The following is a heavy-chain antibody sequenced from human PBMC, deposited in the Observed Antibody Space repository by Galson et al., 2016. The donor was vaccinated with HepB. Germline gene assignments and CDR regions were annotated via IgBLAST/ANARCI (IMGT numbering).Heavy chain of an antibody. D-gene: IGHD3-16*02. J-gene: IGHJ4*01. CDR3: VRELYDYIWGTYRSRFDY. CDR2: INSDGTIS. V-gene: IGHV3-74*01. Sequence: SLRLSCAASGFAFSSHWMHWVRQDLGKGLVWVSRINSDGTISNYADSVKGRFTISRDNSKNTLYLQMNSLRTEDTAVYYCVRELYDYIWGTYRSRFDYWGHRTLVTVSS. CDR1: GFAFSSHW.